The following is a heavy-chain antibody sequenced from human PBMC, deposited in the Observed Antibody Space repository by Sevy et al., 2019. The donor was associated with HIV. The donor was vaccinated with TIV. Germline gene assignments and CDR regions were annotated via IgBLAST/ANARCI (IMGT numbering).Heavy chain of an antibody. CDR1: GYTFTSYG. CDR3: ARDARPPTGDQSDY. J-gene: IGHJ4*02. CDR2: ISAYNGNR. D-gene: IGHD7-27*01. Sequence: ASVKVSCKGSGYTFTSYGISWVRQAPGQGLEWMGWISAYNGNRNYPQKLQGRVTMTTDTSTNTAYMELRSLRSDDTAVYYCARDARPPTGDQSDYWGQGTLVTVSS. V-gene: IGHV1-18*01.